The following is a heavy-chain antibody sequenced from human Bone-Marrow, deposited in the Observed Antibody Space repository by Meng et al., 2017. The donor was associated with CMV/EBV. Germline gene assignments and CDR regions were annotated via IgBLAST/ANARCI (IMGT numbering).Heavy chain of an antibody. V-gene: IGHV3-7*01. CDR3: ARDYPEDYCSSTSCPEVFYYGMDV. CDR1: GFTFSSYW. D-gene: IGHD2-2*01. Sequence: GGSRRLPCAALGFTFSSYWMSWVRQAPGKGLEWVANIKQDGSEKYYVDSVKGRFTISRDKAKNSLYLQMNSLRAEDTVVYYCARDYPEDYCSSTSCPEVFYYGMDVWGQGATVTVSS. J-gene: IGHJ6*01. CDR2: IKQDGSEK.